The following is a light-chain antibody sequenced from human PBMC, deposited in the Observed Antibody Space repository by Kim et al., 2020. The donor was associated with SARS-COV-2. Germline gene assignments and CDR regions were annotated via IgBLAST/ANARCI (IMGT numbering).Light chain of an antibody. CDR1: QSVSTS. CDR2: DAS. CDR3: QQRGNWVT. J-gene: IGKJ5*01. Sequence: EIVLTQSPATLSLSPGERATLSCRASQSVSTSLAWYQHKPGQAPRLLIYDASNRATGIPARFSGSGSGTDFTLTITSLEPEDFAVYYCQQRGNWVTFGQGTRLEIK. V-gene: IGKV3-11*01.